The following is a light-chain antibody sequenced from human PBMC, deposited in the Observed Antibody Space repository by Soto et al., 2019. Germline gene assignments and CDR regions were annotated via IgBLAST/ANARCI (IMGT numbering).Light chain of an antibody. J-gene: IGLJ2*01. CDR3: CSYAGSYTLV. CDR1: SSDVGGYNY. V-gene: IGLV2-11*01. Sequence: QSALTQPRSVSGSPGQSVTISCTGTSSDVGGYNYVSWYQQHPGKAPKLMIYDVSKRPSGVPDRFSGSKSGNTASLTISGLQAEDEADYYCCSYAGSYTLVFGGGPQLTVL. CDR2: DVS.